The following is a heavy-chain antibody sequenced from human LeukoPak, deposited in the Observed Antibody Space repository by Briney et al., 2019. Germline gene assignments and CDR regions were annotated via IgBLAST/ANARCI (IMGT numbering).Heavy chain of an antibody. CDR2: ISYDGSNK. CDR1: GFTFSSYA. Sequence: GRSLRLSCAAPGFTFSSYAMHWVRQAPGKGLEWVALISYDGSNKYYADSVKGRFTISRDNSKNTLYLQMNSLRTEDTAVYYCAKVGDNWDFDYWGQGTLVSVSS. V-gene: IGHV3-30*18. J-gene: IGHJ4*02. D-gene: IGHD3-16*01. CDR3: AKVGDNWDFDY.